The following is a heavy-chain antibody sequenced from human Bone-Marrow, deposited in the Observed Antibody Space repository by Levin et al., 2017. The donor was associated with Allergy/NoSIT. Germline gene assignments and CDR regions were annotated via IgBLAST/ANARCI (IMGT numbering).Heavy chain of an antibody. V-gene: IGHV5-51*01. Sequence: PGESLKISCKGSGYSFTNYWIGWVRQMPGKGLEWMGIIYPSDSHTRYSPSFEGQVTISVDMFISTAYLQWSSLKASDTAVYYCARPGVDTDDANGILIDYFDYWGQGTLVTVSS. D-gene: IGHD5-18*01. J-gene: IGHJ4*02. CDR3: ARPGVDTDDANGILIDYFDY. CDR1: GYSFTNYW. CDR2: IYPSDSHT.